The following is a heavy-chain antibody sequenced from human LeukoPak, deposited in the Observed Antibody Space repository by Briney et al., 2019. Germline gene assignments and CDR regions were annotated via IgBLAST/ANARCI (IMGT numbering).Heavy chain of an antibody. CDR3: TTNDILTGYHNFGY. CDR2: IKSKTDGGTT. CDR1: GFTFSDAW. Sequence: GGSLRLSCAASGFTFSDAWMSWVRQAPGKGLEWVGRIKSKTDGGTTDYAAPVKGSFTISRDDSKNTLYLQMNSLKTEDTAVYYCTTNDILTGYHNFGYWGQGTLVTVSS. J-gene: IGHJ4*02. D-gene: IGHD3-9*01. V-gene: IGHV3-15*01.